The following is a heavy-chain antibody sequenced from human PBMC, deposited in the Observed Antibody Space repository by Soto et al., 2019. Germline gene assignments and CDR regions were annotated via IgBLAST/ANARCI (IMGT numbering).Heavy chain of an antibody. CDR2: ISYDGSNK. Sequence: QVQLVESGGGVVQPGRSLRLSCAAAGFTFSSYGMHWVRQAPGKGLEWVAVISYDGSNKYYADSVKGRFTISRDNSKNKLYLQMNSLRAEDTAVYYCSKDGTAMEEYYFDYWGQGTLVTVSS. CDR3: SKDGTAMEEYYFDY. J-gene: IGHJ4*02. D-gene: IGHD5-18*01. V-gene: IGHV3-30*18. CDR1: GFTFSSYG.